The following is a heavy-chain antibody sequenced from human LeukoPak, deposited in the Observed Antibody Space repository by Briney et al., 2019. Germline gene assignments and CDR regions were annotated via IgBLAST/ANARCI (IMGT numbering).Heavy chain of an antibody. V-gene: IGHV4-61*01. CDR2: IYYRGTT. CDR1: GDSFSTNSYY. Sequence: SETLSLTCTVSGDSFSTNSYYWTWIRQPPGKGLEWLGYIYYRGTTDYSPSLKSRLTISADSSKNQFSLRLSSVTAADTAVYYCARARNYYYYLDVWGQGTTVTVSS. D-gene: IGHD1-14*01. CDR3: ARARNYYYYLDV. J-gene: IGHJ6*02.